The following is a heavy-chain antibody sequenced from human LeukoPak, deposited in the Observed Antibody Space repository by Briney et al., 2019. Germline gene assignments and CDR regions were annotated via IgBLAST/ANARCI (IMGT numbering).Heavy chain of an antibody. Sequence: GSLRLSCAASGFTFSSYGMHWVRQAPGKGLEWVAVISYDGSNKYYADSVKGRFTISRDNSKNTLYLQMNSLRAEDTALYYCVKASSSSPQYNWFDAWGQGTLVTVSS. CDR3: VKASSSSPQYNWFDA. CDR1: GFTFSSYG. CDR2: ISYDGSNK. J-gene: IGHJ5*02. V-gene: IGHV3-30*18. D-gene: IGHD6-6*01.